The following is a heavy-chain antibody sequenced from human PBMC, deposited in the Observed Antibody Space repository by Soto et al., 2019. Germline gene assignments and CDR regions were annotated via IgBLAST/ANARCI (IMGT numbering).Heavy chain of an antibody. V-gene: IGHV3-7*01. CDR2: IKQDGSEK. CDR1: GFTFSSYW. Sequence: GGSLRLSCAASGFTFSSYWMSWVRHAPGKGLEWVANIKQDGSEKYYVDSVKGRFTLSRDNAQNSLQLQMNSLRTEDTAIYFCARVAYGNGWIFDHWGQGTLVTVSS. CDR3: ARVAYGNGWIFDH. D-gene: IGHD6-19*01. J-gene: IGHJ4*01.